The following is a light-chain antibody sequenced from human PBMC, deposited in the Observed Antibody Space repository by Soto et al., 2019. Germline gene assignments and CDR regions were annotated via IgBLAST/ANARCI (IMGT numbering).Light chain of an antibody. V-gene: IGLV2-14*03. J-gene: IGLJ2*01. CDR2: DVS. CDR3: SSYTGSSTSVI. CDR1: SSDVGTYNY. Sequence: QSVLTQPASVSGSPGQSITISCTGTSSDVGTYNYVSWDQQHPGKAPKVMIYDVSNRPSGVSNRFSGSKSGNTASLTISGLQAEDEADYYCSSYTGSSTSVIFGGGTKVTVL.